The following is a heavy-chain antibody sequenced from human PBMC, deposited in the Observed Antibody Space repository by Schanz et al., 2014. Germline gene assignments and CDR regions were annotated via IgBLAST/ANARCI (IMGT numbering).Heavy chain of an antibody. J-gene: IGHJ6*02. CDR2: IYSSGST. CDR1: GGSISSGAYS. CDR3: ARDRGMTTSDYYYGMDV. Sequence: QVQLQESGPRLVKPSQTLSLTCTVSGGSISSGAYSWSWIRQPPGKRPEWIGYIYSSGSTYYNPSLKSRVSMSRDTSNIQVSLKRSSVTAADTAVYYCARDRGMTTSDYYYGMDVWGQGTTVTVSS. D-gene: IGHD4-17*01. V-gene: IGHV4-30-4*07.